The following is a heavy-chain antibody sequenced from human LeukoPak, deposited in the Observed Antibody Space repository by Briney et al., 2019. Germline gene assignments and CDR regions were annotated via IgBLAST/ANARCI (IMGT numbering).Heavy chain of an antibody. CDR1: GFTFSSYG. D-gene: IGHD6-13*01. CDR2: ISYDGSNK. Sequence: PGRSLRLSCAASGFTFSSYGMHWVRQAPGMGLEWVAVISYDGSNKYYADSVKGRFTISRDNSKNTLYLQMNSLRAEDTAVYYCAKGPSWGYSSSWYALYWGQGTLVTVSS. V-gene: IGHV3-30*18. J-gene: IGHJ4*02. CDR3: AKGPSWGYSSSWYALY.